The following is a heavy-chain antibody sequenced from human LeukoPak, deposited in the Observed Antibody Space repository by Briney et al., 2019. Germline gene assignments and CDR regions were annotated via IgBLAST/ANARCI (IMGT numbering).Heavy chain of an antibody. J-gene: IGHJ4*02. CDR2: IYYSGST. CDR1: GGSISSYY. V-gene: IGHV4-59*01. Sequence: SETLSLTCTVSGGSISSYYWSWIRQPPGKGLEWIGYIYYSGSTNYNPSLKSRVTISVDTSKNQFSLKLSSVTAADTAVYYCARGAYSCSSSWYYFDYWGQGTLVTVSS. D-gene: IGHD6-13*01. CDR3: ARGAYSCSSSWYYFDY.